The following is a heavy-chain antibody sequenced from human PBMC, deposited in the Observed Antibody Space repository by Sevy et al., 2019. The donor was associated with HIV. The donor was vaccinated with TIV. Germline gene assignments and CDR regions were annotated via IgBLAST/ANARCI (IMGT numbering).Heavy chain of an antibody. Sequence: SLKISCAASGFTFDDYAMHWVRQAPGKGLEWVSGISWNSGSIGYADSVKGRFTISRDNAKNSLYLQMNSLRAEDTALYYCAKDFAVASYGMDVWGQGTTVTVSS. CDR3: AKDFAVASYGMDV. V-gene: IGHV3-9*01. J-gene: IGHJ6*02. D-gene: IGHD6-19*01. CDR2: ISWNSGSI. CDR1: GFTFDDYA.